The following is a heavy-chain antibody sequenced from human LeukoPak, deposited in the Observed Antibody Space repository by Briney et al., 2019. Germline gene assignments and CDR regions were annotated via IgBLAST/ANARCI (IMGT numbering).Heavy chain of an antibody. J-gene: IGHJ4*02. Sequence: SQTLSLTCAVSGGSISSGGYSWSWIRQPPGKGLEWIGYIYHSGSTYYNPSLKSRVTISVDRSKNQFSLKLRSVTAADTAVYYCARSLDNYSYDSSAILYYWGQGTLVTVSS. CDR1: GGSISSGGYS. V-gene: IGHV4-30-2*02. CDR2: IYHSGST. D-gene: IGHD3-22*01. CDR3: ARSLDNYSYDSSAILYY.